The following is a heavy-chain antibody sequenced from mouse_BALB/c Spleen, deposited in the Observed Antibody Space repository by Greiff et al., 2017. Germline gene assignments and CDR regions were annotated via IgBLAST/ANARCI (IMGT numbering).Heavy chain of an antibody. V-gene: IGHV3-2*02. D-gene: IGHD2-1*01. CDR3: ARRGNPDY. Sequence: EVQRVESGPGLVKPSQSLSLTCTVTGYSITSDYAWNWIRQFPGNKLEWMGYISYSGSTSYNPSLKSRISITRDTSKNQFFLQLNSVTTEDTATYYCARRGNPDYWGQGTSVTVSS. J-gene: IGHJ4*01. CDR1: GYSITSDYA. CDR2: ISYSGST.